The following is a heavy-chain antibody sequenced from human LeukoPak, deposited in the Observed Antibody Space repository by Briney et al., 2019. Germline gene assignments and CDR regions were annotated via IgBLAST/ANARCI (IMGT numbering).Heavy chain of an antibody. CDR2: IYISGST. J-gene: IGHJ4*02. V-gene: IGHV4-61*02. CDR1: GGSMSSGSYY. Sequence: PSETLSLTCTVSGGSMSSGSYYWSWIRQPAGKGLEWIGRIYISGSTNYNPSLKSRVTITVDTCKNQFSLKLSSVTAADTAVYYCARGPMVVTHFDYWGQGTLVTVSS. D-gene: IGHD4-23*01. CDR3: ARGPMVVTHFDY.